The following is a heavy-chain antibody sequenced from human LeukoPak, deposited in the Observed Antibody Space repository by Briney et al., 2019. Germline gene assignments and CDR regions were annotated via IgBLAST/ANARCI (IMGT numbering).Heavy chain of an antibody. J-gene: IGHJ4*02. D-gene: IGHD1-26*01. V-gene: IGHV3-21*01. Sequence: PGGSLRLSCAASEFTFNTYNMNWVRQAPGKGLEWVSSISSSSDYIYYADSVKGRFTISRDNAKNSLYLQMNSLRAEDAAVYYCARGRSGSLDYWGQGTLVTVSS. CDR3: ARGRSGSLDY. CDR2: ISSSSDYI. CDR1: EFTFNTYN.